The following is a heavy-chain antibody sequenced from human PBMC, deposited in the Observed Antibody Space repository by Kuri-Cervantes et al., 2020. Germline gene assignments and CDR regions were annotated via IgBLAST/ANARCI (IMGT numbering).Heavy chain of an antibody. J-gene: IGHJ3*02. Sequence: GGSLRLSCAASGFTVSSNYMNWVRQAPGKGLEWVANIKQDGSEMYYVDSVKGRFTISRDNAKNSLYLQMNNLRAEDTAIYYCARGVCAGCAFEIWGQGTMVTVSS. CDR1: GFTVSSNY. CDR3: ARGVCAGCAFEI. CDR2: IKQDGSEM. V-gene: IGHV3-7*01. D-gene: IGHD3-3*01.